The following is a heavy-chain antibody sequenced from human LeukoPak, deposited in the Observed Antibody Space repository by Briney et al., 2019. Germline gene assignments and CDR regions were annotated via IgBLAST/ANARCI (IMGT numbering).Heavy chain of an antibody. CDR1: GFTFRNYA. CDR2: TNYDGSDR. Sequence: GRSLGLSCAASGFTFRNYAMYWVRQAPGKGLEWVAFTNYDGSDRCYADSVKGRFTVSRDNPKNTLYLQMNSLRTEDTAVYYCAKDLPDRYSLEYWGQGTMVTVPS. V-gene: IGHV3-30*18. CDR3: AKDLPDRYSLEY. D-gene: IGHD2-15*01. J-gene: IGHJ4*02.